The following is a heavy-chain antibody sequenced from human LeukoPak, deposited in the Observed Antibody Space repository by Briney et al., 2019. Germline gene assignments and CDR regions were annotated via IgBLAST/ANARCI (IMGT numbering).Heavy chain of an antibody. CDR3: ARGAGDFDY. Sequence: GGSLRLSCAASGFTFSSYWMSWVRQAPGKGLEWVANIRQDGSVQNYVDSVKGRFTISRDNPKNSVYLQMSSLRAEDTAVYYCARGAGDFDYWGQGTLVTVSS. CDR1: GFTFSSYW. J-gene: IGHJ4*02. V-gene: IGHV3-7*03. D-gene: IGHD3-10*01. CDR2: IRQDGSVQ.